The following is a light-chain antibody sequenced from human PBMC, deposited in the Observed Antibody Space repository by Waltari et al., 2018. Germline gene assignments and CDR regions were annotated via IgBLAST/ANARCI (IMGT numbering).Light chain of an antibody. Sequence: AIQMTQSPSSLSASVGDRITITCRASQDIRNDVGWYQQKPGEAPKLLIYAASILQSGVPSNFSGSGSGTDFTLTISSLQPEDFATYYCQQTYSAPMSTFGRGTKLEIK. CDR1: QDIRND. V-gene: IGKV1-6*01. CDR3: QQTYSAPMST. CDR2: AAS. J-gene: IGKJ2*01.